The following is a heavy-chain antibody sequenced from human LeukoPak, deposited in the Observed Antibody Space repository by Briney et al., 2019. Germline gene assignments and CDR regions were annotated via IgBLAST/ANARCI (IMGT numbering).Heavy chain of an antibody. CDR3: VREEDRVIDDAFDI. V-gene: IGHV4-59*01. CDR2: MHNSGST. D-gene: IGHD2-21*01. CDR1: GGSISHYK. J-gene: IGHJ3*02. Sequence: SETLSLTCTVSGGSISHYKWSWLRQPPGKGLEWIAYMHNSGSTSSNPSLRSRVTLSLDTSNNRFSLNLISVTTADTAVYYCVREEDRVIDDAFDIWGQGIMVTVSS.